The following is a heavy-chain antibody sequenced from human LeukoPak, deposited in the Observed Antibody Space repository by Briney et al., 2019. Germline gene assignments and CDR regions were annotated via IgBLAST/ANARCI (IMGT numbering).Heavy chain of an antibody. D-gene: IGHD6-19*01. V-gene: IGHV3-23*01. CDR3: SKRGPNTGWHFFDH. J-gene: IGHJ5*02. CDR1: GFTFSNYA. CDR2: INEVGDDT. Sequence: GGSLGLSCAVSGFTFSNYAMSWVRQTPARGLEWVSSINEVGDDTNYVDSVRGRFTVPRDNSKNTLYLQLNSLRAEDTALCYCSKRGPNTGWHFFDHWGPGTLVTVS.